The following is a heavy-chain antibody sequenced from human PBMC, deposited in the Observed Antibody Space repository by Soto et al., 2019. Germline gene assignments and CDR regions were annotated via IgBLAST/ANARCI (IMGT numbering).Heavy chain of an antibody. CDR1: GDSVSSNSAA. D-gene: IGHD2-2*02. CDR3: ARTPAAIRGGYYYYGMDV. Sequence: PSQTLSLTCAVSGDSVSSNSAAWNWIRQSPSRGLEWLGRTYYRSKWYNDYAVSVKSRITINPDTSKNQFSLQLNSVTPEDTAVYYCARTPAAIRGGYYYYGMDVWGQGTTVTVSS. CDR2: TYYRSKWYN. J-gene: IGHJ6*02. V-gene: IGHV6-1*01.